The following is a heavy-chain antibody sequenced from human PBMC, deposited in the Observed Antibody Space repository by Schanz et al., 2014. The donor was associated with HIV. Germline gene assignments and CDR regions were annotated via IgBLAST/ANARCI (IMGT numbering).Heavy chain of an antibody. CDR1: GFPFSNFA. J-gene: IGHJ4*02. D-gene: IGHD3-10*01. V-gene: IGHV3-23*01. Sequence: EEHLLESGGDLIQPGGSLRLSCVASGFPFSNFAMSWVRQDQGRGLEWVPGISPGGERTFYAESVKGRFTISRDNSKNTLYLQMNSLRAEDTAIYHCGTYNYGSGHDYWGQGTLVTVSS. CDR3: GTYNYGSGHDY. CDR2: ISPGGERT.